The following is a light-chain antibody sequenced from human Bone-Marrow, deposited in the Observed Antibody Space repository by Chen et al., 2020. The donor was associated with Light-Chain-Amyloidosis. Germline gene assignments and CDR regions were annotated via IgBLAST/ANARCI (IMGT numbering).Light chain of an antibody. J-gene: IGKJ4*01. CDR3: QQLASYPLT. Sequence: DIHLTQSPSFLSASVGDRVTITCRATQAISSYLAWYQQKPGKAPELLIYAAPTLQSDVPSRFSGSGSVPEFTLTISRLQPEDVATYDCQQLASYPLTFGGGTKVEI. V-gene: IGKV1-9*01. CDR1: QAISSY. CDR2: AAP.